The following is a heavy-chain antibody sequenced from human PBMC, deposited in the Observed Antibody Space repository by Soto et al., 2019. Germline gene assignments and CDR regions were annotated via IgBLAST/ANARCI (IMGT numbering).Heavy chain of an antibody. V-gene: IGHV1-18*01. CDR1: GYTFTSYG. J-gene: IGHJ4*02. CDR3: ARDGRYSGSYRGYYFDY. Sequence: ASVKVSCKASGYTFTSYGISWVRQAPGQGLEWMGWISANTGNTNFAQKLQGRVTMTTDTSTSTAYMELRSLRSDDAAVYYCARDGRYSGSYRGYYFDYWGQGTLVTVSS. D-gene: IGHD1-26*01. CDR2: ISANTGNT.